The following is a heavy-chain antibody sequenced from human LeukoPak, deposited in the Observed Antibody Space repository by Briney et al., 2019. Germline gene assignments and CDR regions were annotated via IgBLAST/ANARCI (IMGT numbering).Heavy chain of an antibody. D-gene: IGHD6-13*01. CDR3: AKVGQQLVVMWGVYFDY. J-gene: IGHJ4*02. CDR2: ISGSGGST. CDR1: GFTFSSYA. V-gene: IGHV3-23*01. Sequence: GGSLRLSCAASGFTFSSYAMSWVRQAPGKGLEWVSAISGSGGSTYYADSVKGRLTISRDNSKNTLYLQMNGLRAEDTAVYYCAKVGQQLVVMWGVYFDYWGQGTLVTVSS.